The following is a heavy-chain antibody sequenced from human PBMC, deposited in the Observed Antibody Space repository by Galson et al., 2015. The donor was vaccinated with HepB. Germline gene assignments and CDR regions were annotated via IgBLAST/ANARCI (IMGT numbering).Heavy chain of an antibody. D-gene: IGHD3-22*01. V-gene: IGHV5-51*01. CDR3: ARQGYDSSGYYKV. J-gene: IGHJ4*02. Sequence: QSGAEVKKPGESLKISCKGSGYSFPSYWIGWVRQMPGKSPEWLGIINPGDSDTRYSPSFQGQITNSADKSNSTAYLQWSSLKASDTAMYYCARQGYDSSGYYKVWGQGTLVTVSS. CDR1: GYSFPSYW. CDR2: INPGDSDT.